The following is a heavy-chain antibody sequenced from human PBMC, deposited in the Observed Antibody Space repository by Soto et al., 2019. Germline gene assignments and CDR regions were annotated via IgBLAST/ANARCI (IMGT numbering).Heavy chain of an antibody. Sequence: SETLSLTCAVYGGAFSVYYWSLTRQPPGKGLEWIGEINHSGSTNYNPSLKSRVTISVDTSKNQFSLKLSSVTAADTAVYYCARLDFWSGYYHYDYGMDVWGQGTTVTVSS. J-gene: IGHJ6*02. D-gene: IGHD3-3*01. CDR3: ARLDFWSGYYHYDYGMDV. CDR1: GGAFSVYY. V-gene: IGHV4-34*01. CDR2: INHSGST.